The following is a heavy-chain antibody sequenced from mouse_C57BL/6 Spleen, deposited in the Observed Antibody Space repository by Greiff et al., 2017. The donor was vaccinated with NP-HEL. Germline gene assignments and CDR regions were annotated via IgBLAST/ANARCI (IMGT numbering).Heavy chain of an antibody. D-gene: IGHD2-3*01. CDR2: INPGSGGT. CDR3: ARLGLLQHYWYFDV. J-gene: IGHJ1*03. CDR1: GYAFTNYL. Sequence: QVQLQQSGAELVRPGTSVTVSCKASGYAFTNYLIEWVKQRPGQGLEWIGVINPGSGGTNYNEKFKGQATLTADTSSSTAYMQLHSLTSADSAVDFCARLGLLQHYWYFDVWGTGTTVTVSS. V-gene: IGHV1-54*01.